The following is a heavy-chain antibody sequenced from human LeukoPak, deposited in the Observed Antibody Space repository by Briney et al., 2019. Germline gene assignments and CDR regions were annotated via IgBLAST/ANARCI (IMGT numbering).Heavy chain of an antibody. D-gene: IGHD2-21*01. CDR3: ARTRRVRYYMDV. Sequence: GGSLRLSCAASGFTFTTYWMSWVRQAPGKGLEWVANIKQDGNEKYYVDSVKGRFTISRDNAKNSLYLQMNSLRAEDTAVYYCARTRRVRYYMDVWGKGTTVTISS. V-gene: IGHV3-7*01. CDR2: IKQDGNEK. J-gene: IGHJ6*03. CDR1: GFTFTTYW.